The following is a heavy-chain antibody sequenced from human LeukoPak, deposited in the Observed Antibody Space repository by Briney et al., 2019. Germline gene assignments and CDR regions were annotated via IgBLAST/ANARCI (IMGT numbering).Heavy chain of an antibody. CDR2: IDSSGST. J-gene: IGHJ4*02. Sequence: SETSSLTCTVSGGSFSSSSYFWGWIRQPPGKGLEWIGSIDSSGSTYYNPALKSRVTISVDTSKNHFSLRLSSVTAADTAVYYCARIDSTAGGDYWGQGTLVTVSS. D-gene: IGHD3-9*01. CDR3: ARIDSTAGGDY. CDR1: GGSFSSSSYF. V-gene: IGHV4-39*07.